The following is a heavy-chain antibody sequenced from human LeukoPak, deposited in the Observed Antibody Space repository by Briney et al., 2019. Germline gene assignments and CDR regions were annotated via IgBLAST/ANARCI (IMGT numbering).Heavy chain of an antibody. D-gene: IGHD1-26*01. CDR2: ISSSSSYI. CDR3: ARDLSYYSY. J-gene: IGHJ4*02. V-gene: IGHV3-21*01. Sequence: PGGSLRLSCGASGFTFSSYSMNWVRQAPGKGLEWVSSISSSSSYIDYADSVKGRFSISRDNAKNSLYLQMKSLRAADTAVYYCARDLSYYSYWGQGTLVTVSS. CDR1: GFTFSSYS.